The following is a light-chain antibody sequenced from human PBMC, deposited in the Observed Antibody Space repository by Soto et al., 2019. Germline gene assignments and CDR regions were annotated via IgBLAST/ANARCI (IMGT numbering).Light chain of an antibody. CDR3: QQYYTYPWT. J-gene: IGKJ1*01. Sequence: AIRMTQSPSSLSASTGDRVTITCRASQGISSYLAWFQQKPGRPPKLLMSATSTLQSDVPSRFSGSGSGTDGTLTIGCLQSEDLATYYCQQYYTYPWTFGQGTKVAIK. CDR1: QGISSY. V-gene: IGKV1-8*01. CDR2: ATS.